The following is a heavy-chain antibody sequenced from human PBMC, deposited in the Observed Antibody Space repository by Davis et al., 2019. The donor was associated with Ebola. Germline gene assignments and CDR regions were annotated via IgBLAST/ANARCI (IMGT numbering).Heavy chain of an antibody. J-gene: IGHJ4*02. D-gene: IGHD6-13*01. CDR1: GYTFTSYD. Sequence: ASVKVSCKASGYTFTSYDINWVRQATGQGLEWMGWMNPNSGNTGYAQKFQGRVTMTRNTSISTAYMELSSLRSEDTAVYYCARDGPYSSSWYFDYWGQGTLVTVSS. CDR2: MNPNSGNT. CDR3: ARDGPYSSSWYFDY. V-gene: IGHV1-8*01.